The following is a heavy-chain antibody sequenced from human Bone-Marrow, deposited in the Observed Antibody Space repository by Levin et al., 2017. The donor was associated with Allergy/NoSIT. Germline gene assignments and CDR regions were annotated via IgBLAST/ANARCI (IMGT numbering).Heavy chain of an antibody. CDR2: IYYSGSG. J-gene: IGHJ4*02. CDR3: ARLRWFGEAVDY. Sequence: SETLSLTCSVSGGSISSTSHYWGWIRQPPGKGLEWIGSIYYSGSGYYSPSLRSRGTLFINTSKNQFSLKVNAVTEADADGYFCARLRWFGEAVDYWGPGTLVTVYS. CDR1: GGSISSTSHY. D-gene: IGHD3-10*01. V-gene: IGHV4-39*01.